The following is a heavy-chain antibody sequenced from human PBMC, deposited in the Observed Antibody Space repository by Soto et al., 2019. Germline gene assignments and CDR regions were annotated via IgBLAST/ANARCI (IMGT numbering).Heavy chain of an antibody. Sequence: SVKVSCKASGGSFSSYAISWVRQAPGQGLEWMGGIIPIFGTANYAQKFQGRVTITADESTSTAYMELSSLRSEDTAVYYCARFGGYDFWSDYLPTYYYGMDVWGQGTTVTVSS. CDR3: ARFGGYDFWSDYLPTYYYGMDV. V-gene: IGHV1-69*13. D-gene: IGHD3-3*01. J-gene: IGHJ6*02. CDR1: GGSFSSYA. CDR2: IIPIFGTA.